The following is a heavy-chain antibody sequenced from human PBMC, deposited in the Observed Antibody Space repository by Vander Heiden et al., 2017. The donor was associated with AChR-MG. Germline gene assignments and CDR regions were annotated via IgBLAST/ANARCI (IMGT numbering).Heavy chain of an antibody. CDR2: VTGSGDST. D-gene: IGHD2-21*01. CDR1: KFTFHRYA. V-gene: IGHV3-23*01. CDR3: AKGLALYYFDY. Sequence: VQLLESGGGLVQPGGSLRRPCAASKFTFHRYAMLWVRPAPGKGLEWVSTVTGSGDSTYYADSVKGRFTISRDNSKTTLFLQMSGLRAEDTAVYYCAKGLALYYFDYWGQGTLVTVSS. J-gene: IGHJ4*02.